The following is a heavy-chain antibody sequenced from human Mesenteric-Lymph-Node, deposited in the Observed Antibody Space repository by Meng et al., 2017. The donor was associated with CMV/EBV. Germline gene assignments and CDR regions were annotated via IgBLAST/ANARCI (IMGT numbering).Heavy chain of an antibody. V-gene: IGHV1-8*02. CDR1: GYTFASFD. Sequence: QEQLVQSGAEVKKPGASVKVYCKASGYTFASFDINWVRQATGQGPEWMGWMNPNSGNTGYAQKFQGXVTLTRDTSISTAYMELSSLRSEDTAVYYCXRGPSYSSGFPDCWGQGTLVTVSS. CDR2: MNPNSGNT. D-gene: IGHD6-19*01. J-gene: IGHJ4*02. CDR3: XRGPSYSSGFPDC.